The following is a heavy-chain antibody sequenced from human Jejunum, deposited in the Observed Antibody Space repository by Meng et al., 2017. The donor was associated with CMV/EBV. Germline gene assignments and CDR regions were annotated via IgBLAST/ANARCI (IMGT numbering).Heavy chain of an antibody. Sequence: GELEESGPGLVRPSHTRTLTWSVSGGSIGSGNYYGSWIRQPPGKGLEWIGYIHDTGSTYYNPSLKSRVDISLGTSRNHFSLTLSSVTAEDTAVYFCARGSIFVSFDSWGQGTLVTVPS. CDR3: ARGSIFVSFDS. J-gene: IGHJ4*02. CDR1: GGSIGSGNYY. CDR2: IHDTGST. V-gene: IGHV4-30-4*08. D-gene: IGHD3-3*01.